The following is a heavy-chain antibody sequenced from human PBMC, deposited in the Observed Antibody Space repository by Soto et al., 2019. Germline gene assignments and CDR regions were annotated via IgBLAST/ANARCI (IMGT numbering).Heavy chain of an antibody. CDR3: ASRLLGGVYLNHWFDP. CDR2: ICNSGTT. Sequence: SETLSLTCTVSGGSISSSSYYWGWIRQPPGEGLEWIGCICNSGTTNYNPSLKSRVAISIDTHKNQFSLKLSSVTVADTAFFYCASRLLGGVYLNHWFDPWGQGTLVTVSS. V-gene: IGHV4-61*05. CDR1: GGSISSSSYY. D-gene: IGHD2-8*01. J-gene: IGHJ5*02.